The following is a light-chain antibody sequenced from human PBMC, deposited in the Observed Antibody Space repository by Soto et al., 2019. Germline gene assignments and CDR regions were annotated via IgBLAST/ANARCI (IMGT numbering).Light chain of an antibody. CDR1: QGSRNY. CDR2: AAS. Sequence: AIQMTQSPSSLSASVGDRVTISCRASQGSRNYLGWYQQKPGKAPKLLIFAASNLQRGVPSRFSGSGSGTDFTRTISSLQPEDFATYYCLQDYDYPRTFGQGTKVEI. J-gene: IGKJ1*01. V-gene: IGKV1-6*02. CDR3: LQDYDYPRT.